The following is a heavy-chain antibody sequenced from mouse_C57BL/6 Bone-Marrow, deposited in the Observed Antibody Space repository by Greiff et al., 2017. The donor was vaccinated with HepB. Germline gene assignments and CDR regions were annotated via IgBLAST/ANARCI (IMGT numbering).Heavy chain of an antibody. J-gene: IGHJ4*01. Sequence: VQLQQPGAELVKPGASVKLSCKASGYTFTSYWMQWVKQRPGQGLEWIGEIDPSDCYTNYNQKFKGKATLTVDTSSSTAYMQLSSLTSEDSAVYYCARGASYGNCGGAMDYWGQGTSVTVSS. CDR1: GYTFTSYW. V-gene: IGHV1-50*01. CDR3: ARGASYGNCGGAMDY. CDR2: IDPSDCYT. D-gene: IGHD2-1*01.